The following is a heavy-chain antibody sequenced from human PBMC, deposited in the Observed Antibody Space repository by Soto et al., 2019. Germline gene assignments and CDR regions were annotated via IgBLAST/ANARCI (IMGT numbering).Heavy chain of an antibody. J-gene: IGHJ5*02. CDR2: ISGSGGST. Sequence: PGGSLRLFCATSGFTFSSYAMSWVRQAPGKGLEWVSAISGSGGSTYYADAVKGRFTISRDNSKNTLYLQMNSLRAEDTAVYYCARRRDRHLGWFDPWGQGTLVTVSS. V-gene: IGHV3-23*01. CDR1: GFTFSSYA. CDR3: ARRRDRHLGWFDP.